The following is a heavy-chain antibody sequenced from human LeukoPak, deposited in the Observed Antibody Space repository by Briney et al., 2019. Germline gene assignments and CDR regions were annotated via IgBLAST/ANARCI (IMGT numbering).Heavy chain of an antibody. J-gene: IGHJ4*02. D-gene: IGHD1/OR15-1a*01. Sequence: PRASLRLSCAASGFTFSSYAMSWVRQAPGKGLELVSVIRGSGGSTYYADSVKGRFTISRDNSQNTLFLQMNSLRAEDTAVYHCAKDRTHNGITGTIFDYWGQGTLVTVSS. V-gene: IGHV3-23*01. CDR1: GFTFSSYA. CDR2: IRGSGGST. CDR3: AKDRTHNGITGTIFDY.